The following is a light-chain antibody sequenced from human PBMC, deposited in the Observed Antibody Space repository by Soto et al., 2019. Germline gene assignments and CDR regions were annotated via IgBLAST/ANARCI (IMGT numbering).Light chain of an antibody. CDR3: QQYNTYPLT. Sequence: DIQMTQSPSTLSASVGDRVTITCRASQSISTWLAWYQQKPGKAPKLLIYKASSLESGVPSRFSGSGSGTEFTLTIISLQPDDFATYYFQQYNTYPLTFGGGTTVEIK. J-gene: IGKJ4*01. CDR2: KAS. V-gene: IGKV1-5*03. CDR1: QSISTW.